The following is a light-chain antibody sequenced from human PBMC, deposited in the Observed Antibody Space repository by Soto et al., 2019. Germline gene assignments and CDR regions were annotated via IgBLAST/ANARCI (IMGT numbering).Light chain of an antibody. J-gene: IGLJ2*01. CDR3: SSYTSSNTVL. V-gene: IGLV2-14*01. CDR1: SSDVGSYNY. CDR2: DVS. Sequence: QSALTQPASVSGSPGQSITISCTGTSSDVGSYNYVSWYQQHPGKAPKLMIYDVSNRPSGLSNRFSGSKSGNTASLTISGAQAEDEADYYCSSYTSSNTVLFGGGTKLTVL.